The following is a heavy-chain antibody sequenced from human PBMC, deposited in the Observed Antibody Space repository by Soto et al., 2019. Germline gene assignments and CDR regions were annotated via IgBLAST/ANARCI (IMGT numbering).Heavy chain of an antibody. J-gene: IGHJ4*02. CDR1: GFTFSNYA. CDR2: IRADGSRT. Sequence: GGSLRLSCAVSGFTFSNYAMAWVRQAPGKGLEWVSSIRADGSRTHYADSVKGRFTVSRDNSKNRLYLDMKSPRADDTALYYCLSDSNGYFYWKGRYLGQGAPVTVSS. V-gene: IGHV3-23*01. D-gene: IGHD4-4*01. CDR3: LSDSNGYFYWKGRY.